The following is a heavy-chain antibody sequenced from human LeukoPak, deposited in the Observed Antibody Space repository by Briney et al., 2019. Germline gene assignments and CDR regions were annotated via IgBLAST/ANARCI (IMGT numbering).Heavy chain of an antibody. J-gene: IGHJ6*04. CDR1: GFTFSTYA. D-gene: IGHD3-10*02. CDR2: ISDSGSST. V-gene: IGHV3-23*01. CDR3: AELGITMIGGV. Sequence: GGSLRLSCAASGFTFSTYAMTWVRQAPGMGLEWVSAISDSGSSTYYGDSVKGRFTISRDNAKNSLYLQMNSLRAEDTAVYYCAELGITMIGGVWGKGTTVTISS.